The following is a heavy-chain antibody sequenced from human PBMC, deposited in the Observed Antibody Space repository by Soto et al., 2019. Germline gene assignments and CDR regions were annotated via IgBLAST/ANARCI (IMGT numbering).Heavy chain of an antibody. CDR3: ARVSTWWFDH. V-gene: IGHV3-48*03. CDR1: AFTFRNYE. J-gene: IGHJ5*02. CDR2: ITGSGSTI. Sequence: EVQLVESGGGLVQPGGSLRLSCTASAFTFRNYEMNWVRQAPGKGLEWVSYITGSGSTIYYADSVKGRFTISRDNAKNSLYLEMNSLRAEDTAIYYCARVSTWWFDHWGQGTLVTVSS.